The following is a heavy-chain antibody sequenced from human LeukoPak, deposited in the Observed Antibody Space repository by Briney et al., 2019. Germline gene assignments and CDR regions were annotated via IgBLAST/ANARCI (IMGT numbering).Heavy chain of an antibody. J-gene: IGHJ4*02. CDR1: GGTFSSYA. CDR3: ARGLSGGYGDYEY. D-gene: IGHD4-17*01. CDR2: IIPIFGTA. V-gene: IGHV1-69*01. Sequence: GSSVKVSCKASGGTFSSYAISWVRQAPGQGLEWMGGIIPIFGTANYAQKFQGRVTITADESTSTAHMELSSLRSEDTAVYYCARGLSGGYGDYEYWGQGTLVTVSS.